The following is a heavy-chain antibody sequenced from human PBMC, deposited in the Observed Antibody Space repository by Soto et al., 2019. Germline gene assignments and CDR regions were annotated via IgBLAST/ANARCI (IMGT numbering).Heavy chain of an antibody. J-gene: IGHJ4*02. V-gene: IGHV3-33*01. CDR3: ARVHKAYSSGWFPSQAFDY. Sequence: QVQLVESGGGVVQPGRSLRLSCAASGFTFSSYGMHWVRQAPGKGLEWGAVIWYDGSNKYYADSVKGRFTISRDNSKNTLYLQMNSLRAEDTAVYYCARVHKAYSSGWFPSQAFDYWGQGTLVTVSS. CDR1: GFTFSSYG. D-gene: IGHD6-19*01. CDR2: IWYDGSNK.